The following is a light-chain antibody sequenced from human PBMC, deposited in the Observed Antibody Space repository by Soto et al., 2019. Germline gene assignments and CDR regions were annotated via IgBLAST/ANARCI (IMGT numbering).Light chain of an antibody. CDR2: DVS. J-gene: IGLJ1*01. Sequence: QSALTQPASVSGSPGQSITISWTGTSSDVGGYNYVSWYQQHPGKAPKLMIYDVSNRPSGVSNRFSGSKSGNTASLTISGLQAEDEADYDGSSYTSSSTYVFGTGTKLTAL. CDR1: SSDVGGYNY. CDR3: SSYTSSSTYV. V-gene: IGLV2-14*01.